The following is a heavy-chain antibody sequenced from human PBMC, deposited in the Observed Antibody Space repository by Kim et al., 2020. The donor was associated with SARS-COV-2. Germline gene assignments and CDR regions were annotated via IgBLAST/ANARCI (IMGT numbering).Heavy chain of an antibody. CDR1: GYTFTSYA. D-gene: IGHD6-13*01. J-gene: IGHJ4*02. CDR3: ARSSASVTAAGMDYFDY. CDR2: INTNTGNP. Sequence: ASVKVSCKASGYTFTSYAMNWVRQAPGQGLEWMGWINTNTGNPTYAQGFTGRFVFSLDTSVSTAYLQISSLKAEDTAVYYCARSSASVTAAGMDYFDYWGQGTLVTVSS. V-gene: IGHV7-4-1*02.